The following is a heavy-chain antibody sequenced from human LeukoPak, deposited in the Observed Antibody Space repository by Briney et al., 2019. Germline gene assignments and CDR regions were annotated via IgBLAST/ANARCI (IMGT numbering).Heavy chain of an antibody. Sequence: GRSLRLSCAASGFSFTSYGMHWVRQAPGKGLEWVAVIWYDGTNKYYADSVKGRFTISRDTSNNMLYLQINSLRAEDTAVYYCARVSESGNSDYWGQGTLVTVSS. CDR3: ARVSESGNSDY. CDR1: GFSFTSYG. CDR2: IWYDGTNK. V-gene: IGHV3-33*01. D-gene: IGHD4-23*01. J-gene: IGHJ4*02.